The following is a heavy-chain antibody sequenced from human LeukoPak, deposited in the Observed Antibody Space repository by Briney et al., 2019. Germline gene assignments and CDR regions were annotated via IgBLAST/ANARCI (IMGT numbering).Heavy chain of an antibody. J-gene: IGHJ4*02. CDR2: INPNTGRT. V-gene: IGHV1-2*02. D-gene: IGHD5-24*01. Sequence: ASVKVSCKASGYTFSGYYMHWVRQAPGQGLEWMGWINPNTGRTNYAQNFQGRVTMTSDTSISTAYMELSSLKSEDTAVYYCARGPGYNLGWGQGTLVTVSS. CDR1: GYTFSGYY. CDR3: ARGPGYNLG.